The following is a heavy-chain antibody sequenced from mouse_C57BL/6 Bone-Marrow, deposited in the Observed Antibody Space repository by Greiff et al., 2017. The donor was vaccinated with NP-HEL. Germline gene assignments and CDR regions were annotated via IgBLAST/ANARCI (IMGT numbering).Heavy chain of an antibody. CDR1: GYTFTSYW. D-gene: IGHD1-1*01. CDR2: IDPSDSYT. J-gene: IGHJ1*03. V-gene: IGHV1-69*01. Sequence: VQLQQPGAELVMPGASVKLSCKASGYTFTSYWMHWVKQRPGQGLEWIGEIDPSDSYTNYNQKFKGKSTLTVDKSSSTAYMQLSSLTSEDSAVYYGARERITTVVARYWYFDVWGTGTTVTVSS. CDR3: ARERITTVVARYWYFDV.